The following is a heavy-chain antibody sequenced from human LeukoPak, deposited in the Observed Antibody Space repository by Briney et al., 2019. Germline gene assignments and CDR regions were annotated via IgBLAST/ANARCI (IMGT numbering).Heavy chain of an antibody. J-gene: IGHJ4*02. CDR2: IRYDGFNK. V-gene: IGHV3-30*02. CDR3: AKDRDWNDPPFTFDY. CDR1: GFTFSNYG. Sequence: GGSLRLSCAASGFTFSNYGMHWVRQAPGKGLEWVASIRYDGFNKYYADSLKGRFTISRDNSKNTLYLQMNSLRAEDTAVYYCAKDRDWNDPPFTFDYWGQGTLVTVSS. D-gene: IGHD1-1*01.